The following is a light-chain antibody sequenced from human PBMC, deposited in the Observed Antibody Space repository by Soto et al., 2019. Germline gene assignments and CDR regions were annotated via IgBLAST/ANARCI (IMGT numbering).Light chain of an antibody. CDR3: QQYARSRS. Sequence: EIVLTQSPGTLSLSPGERATFSCRASESISSIYLAWYQQKPGQAPRLLIYGTSSRATGIPDRFSGSGSGTDFTLTISRLEPEDLAVYYCQQYARSRSFGQGTKLEI. CDR2: GTS. V-gene: IGKV3-20*01. CDR1: ESISSIY. J-gene: IGKJ2*03.